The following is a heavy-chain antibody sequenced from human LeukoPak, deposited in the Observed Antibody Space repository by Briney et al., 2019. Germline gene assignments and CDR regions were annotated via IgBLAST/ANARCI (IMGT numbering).Heavy chain of an antibody. CDR1: GYTFTGYY. V-gene: IGHV1-2*02. CDR2: INPNSGGT. Sequence: ASVKVSCKASGYTFTGYYMHWMRQAPRQGLEWMGWINPNSGGTNYAQKFQGRVTMTRDTSISTAYMELSRLRSDDTAVYYCARVPLIVVVDWYFVYWGQGTLVTVSS. D-gene: IGHD3-22*01. CDR3: ARVPLIVVVDWYFVY. J-gene: IGHJ4*02.